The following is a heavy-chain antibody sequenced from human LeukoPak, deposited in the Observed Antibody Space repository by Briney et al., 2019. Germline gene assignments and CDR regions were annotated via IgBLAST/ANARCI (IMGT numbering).Heavy chain of an antibody. CDR1: RYTFTSYG. V-gene: IGHV1-18*01. D-gene: IGHD1-26*01. CDR2: SSAYNGNT. Sequence: SVKVSCKASRYTFTSYGISWVRQAPGQGLEWMGWSSAYNGNTNYAQKLQGRVTMTTDTSTSTAYMELRSLRSDDTAVYYCARGAGTGWDYYFAMDVWGQGTTVTVSS. J-gene: IGHJ6*02. CDR3: ARGAGTGWDYYFAMDV.